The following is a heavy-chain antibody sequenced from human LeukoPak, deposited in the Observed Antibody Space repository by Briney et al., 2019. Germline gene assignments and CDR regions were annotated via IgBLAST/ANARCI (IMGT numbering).Heavy chain of an antibody. CDR3: AAGYYGYFDY. J-gene: IGHJ4*02. V-gene: IGHV1-58*02. D-gene: IGHD2/OR15-2a*01. Sequence: WASVKVSCKASGFTFTRSAMQWVRQARGQRLEWIGWIVVGSGNTNYAQKFQERVTITRDMSTSTAYMELSSLRSEDTAVYFCAAGYYGYFDYWGQGTLVTVSS. CDR2: IVVGSGNT. CDR1: GFTFTRSA.